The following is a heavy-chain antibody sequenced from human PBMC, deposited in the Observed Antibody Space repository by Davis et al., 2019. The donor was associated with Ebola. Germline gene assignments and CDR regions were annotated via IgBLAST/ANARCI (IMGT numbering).Heavy chain of an antibody. CDR1: GYTFTSYA. Sequence: ASVKVSCKASGYTFTSYAMHWVRQAPGQGLEWMGRINGGNGETKYSQKFQGRVIMTRDTSANMVYMELTSLRPEDTAVYYCARASGGLGKYGGSVGPWGQGTLVTVSS. CDR3: ARASGGLGKYGGSVGP. J-gene: IGHJ5*02. D-gene: IGHD3-16*01. V-gene: IGHV1-3*01. CDR2: INGGNGET.